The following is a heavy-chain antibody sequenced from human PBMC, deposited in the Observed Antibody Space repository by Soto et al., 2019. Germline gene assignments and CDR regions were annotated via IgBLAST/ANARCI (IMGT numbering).Heavy chain of an antibody. CDR3: ARTPPPMTTVEYEDAFDI. Sequence: ASVKVSCKASGYTFTGYYMHWVRQAPGQGLEWMGWINPNSGGTNYAQKFQGWVTMTRDTSISTAYMELSRLRSDDTAVYYCARTPPPMTTVEYEDAFDIWGQGTMVTVSS. D-gene: IGHD4-4*01. CDR1: GYTFTGYY. J-gene: IGHJ3*02. CDR2: INPNSGGT. V-gene: IGHV1-2*04.